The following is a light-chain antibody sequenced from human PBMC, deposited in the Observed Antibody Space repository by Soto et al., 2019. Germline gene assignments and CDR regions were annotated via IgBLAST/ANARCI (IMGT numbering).Light chain of an antibody. J-gene: IGLJ1*01. Sequence: QSVLTQTPSVSGSPGQSVTISCTGTSSDVGSYNRVSWYQQPPGTAPKLMIYEVSNRPSGVPDRFSGSKSGNTASLTISGLQPEDEADYYCNSYTSSNTYVFGTGTKLTVL. V-gene: IGLV2-18*02. CDR3: NSYTSSNTYV. CDR1: SSDVGSYNR. CDR2: EVS.